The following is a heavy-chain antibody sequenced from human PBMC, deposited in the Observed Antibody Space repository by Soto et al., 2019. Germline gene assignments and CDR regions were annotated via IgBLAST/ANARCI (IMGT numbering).Heavy chain of an antibody. J-gene: IGHJ6*02. Sequence: GESLKISSKGSGYSFTSYWISWVRQMPGKGLEWMGRIDPSDSYTNYSPSFQGHVTISADKSISTAYLQWSSLKASDTAMYYCARHVPGYSYGSYMDVWGQGTTVTVS. CDR1: GYSFTSYW. V-gene: IGHV5-10-1*01. CDR3: ARHVPGYSYGSYMDV. CDR2: IDPSDSYT. D-gene: IGHD5-18*01.